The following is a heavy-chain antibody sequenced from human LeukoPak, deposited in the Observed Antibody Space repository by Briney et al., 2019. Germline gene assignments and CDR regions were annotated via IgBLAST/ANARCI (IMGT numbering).Heavy chain of an antibody. D-gene: IGHD2-21*01. CDR1: GGSISNSGGFY. Sequence: SQTPSLTCTVSGGSISNSGGFYWSWIRQHPGDGLEWIGFISYRGSTYYNPSLKSRVSMSVDTSRSQFSLRLTSVTDEDTAVYYCARISQSCGGFYYWGQGTLVTVSP. CDR3: ARISQSCGGFYY. J-gene: IGHJ4*02. V-gene: IGHV4-31*02. CDR2: ISYRGST.